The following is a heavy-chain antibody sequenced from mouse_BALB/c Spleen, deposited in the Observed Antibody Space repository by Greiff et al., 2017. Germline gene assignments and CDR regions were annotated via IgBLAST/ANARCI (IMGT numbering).Heavy chain of an antibody. Sequence: QVQLQQSGAELVRPGVSVKISCKGSGYTFTDYAMHWVKQSHAKSLEWIGVISTYYGDASYNQKFKGKATMTVDKSSSTAYMELARLTSEDSAIYYCASSEGEYAMDYWGQGTSVTVSS. CDR2: ISTYYGDA. CDR1: GYTFTDYA. V-gene: IGHV1S137*01. CDR3: ASSEGEYAMDY. D-gene: IGHD6-1*01. J-gene: IGHJ4*01.